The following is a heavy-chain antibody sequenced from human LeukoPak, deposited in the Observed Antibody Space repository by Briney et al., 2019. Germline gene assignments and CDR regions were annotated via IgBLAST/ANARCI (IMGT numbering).Heavy chain of an antibody. V-gene: IGHV3-7*01. Sequence: PGGSLRLSCAASGVTFSDYYMSWIRQAPGKGLEWVANIQQHGSETYYGDSVKGRFTISRDNAKNSLYLQMNSLRAEDTAVYYCATYSSSNGREFQYWGQGTLVTVSS. D-gene: IGHD2-2*01. CDR1: GVTFSDYY. J-gene: IGHJ1*01. CDR3: ATYSSSNGREFQY. CDR2: IQQHGSET.